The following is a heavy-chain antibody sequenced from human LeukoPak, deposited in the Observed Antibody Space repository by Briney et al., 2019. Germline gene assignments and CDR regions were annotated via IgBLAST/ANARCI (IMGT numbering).Heavy chain of an antibody. D-gene: IGHD1-14*01. V-gene: IGHV3-30*04. CDR3: ASPSEYYYYYMDV. CDR1: GFTFSSYA. Sequence: PGGSLRLSCAASGFTFSSYAMHWVRQAPGKGLEWVAVISYDGSNKYYADSVKGRFTISRDNSKNTLYLQMNSLRAEDTAVYYCASPSEYYYYYMDVWGKGTTVTVSS. J-gene: IGHJ6*03. CDR2: ISYDGSNK.